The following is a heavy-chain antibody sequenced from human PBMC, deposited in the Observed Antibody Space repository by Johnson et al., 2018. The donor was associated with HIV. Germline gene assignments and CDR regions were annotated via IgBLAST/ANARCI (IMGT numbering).Heavy chain of an antibody. CDR1: GFTYSGYA. Sequence: VQLVESGGGVVRPGGSLRLSCAASGFTYSGYAMRWVRQAPGKGLEWVAAITCSGGNTYYADSVKGRFTISRENAKNSLYLQMNSLRAEDTAGYYCARDPYYDFLTGPRDAFDIWGQVTMVTVSS. V-gene: IGHV3-23*04. CDR2: ITCSGGNT. D-gene: IGHD3-9*01. J-gene: IGHJ3*02. CDR3: ARDPYYDFLTGPRDAFDI.